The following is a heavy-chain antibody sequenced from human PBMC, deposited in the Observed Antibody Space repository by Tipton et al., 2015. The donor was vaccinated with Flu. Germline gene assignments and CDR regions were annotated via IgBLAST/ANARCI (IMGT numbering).Heavy chain of an antibody. CDR1: GFVFSVYA. J-gene: IGHJ6*02. CDR3: ARARGSSGGFGMDV. Sequence: SLRLSCTASGFVFSVYAIHWVRQAPGKGQEWVSVIYSGGNTYYADSVKGRFTISRDSSKNTVYLQMNSVSAEDTAVYYCARARGSSGGFGMDVWGQGTTVTAS. CDR2: IYSGGNT. D-gene: IGHD6-13*01. V-gene: IGHV3-NL1*01.